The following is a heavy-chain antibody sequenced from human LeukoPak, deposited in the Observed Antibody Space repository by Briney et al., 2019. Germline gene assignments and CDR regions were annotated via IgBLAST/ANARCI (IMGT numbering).Heavy chain of an antibody. V-gene: IGHV4-31*03. CDR1: GGSISSGGYY. J-gene: IGHJ4*02. D-gene: IGHD5-12*01. CDR2: IYYSGST. Sequence: SGTLSLTCTVSGGSISSGGYYWSWIRQHPGEGLEWIGYIYYSGSTYYNPSLKSRVTISVDTSKNQFSLKLSSVTAADTAVYYCARDGGYSGYGIFDYWGQGTLVTVSS. CDR3: ARDGGYSGYGIFDY.